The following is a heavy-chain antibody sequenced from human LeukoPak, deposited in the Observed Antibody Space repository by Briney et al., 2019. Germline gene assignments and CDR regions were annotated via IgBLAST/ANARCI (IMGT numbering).Heavy chain of an antibody. CDR2: VHPSGGST. Sequence: ASVTLSCKASGYTFTSYYMHWLRQAPGQGLEWMGIVHPSGGSTSYAQKFQGRVTMTRDTATSTVYMELSSLRSEDTALYYCARITMTASGWFFDLLGRGSLVTVSS. CDR1: GYTFTSYY. J-gene: IGHJ2*01. D-gene: IGHD3-22*01. V-gene: IGHV1-46*01. CDR3: ARITMTASGWFFDL.